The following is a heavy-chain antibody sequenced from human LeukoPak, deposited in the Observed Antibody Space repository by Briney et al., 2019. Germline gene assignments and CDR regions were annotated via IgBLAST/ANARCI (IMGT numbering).Heavy chain of an antibody. J-gene: IGHJ5*02. CDR1: GGSISSGSYY. CDR3: ARAVGSSESNWFDP. Sequence: SQTLSLTCTVSGGSISSGSYYWSWIRQPAGEGLEWIGRIYTSGSTHYNPSLKSRVTISVDTSKNQFSLNLNSVTAADTAVYYCARAVGSSESNWFDPWGQGTLATVSS. CDR2: IYTSGST. V-gene: IGHV4-61*02. D-gene: IGHD6-19*01.